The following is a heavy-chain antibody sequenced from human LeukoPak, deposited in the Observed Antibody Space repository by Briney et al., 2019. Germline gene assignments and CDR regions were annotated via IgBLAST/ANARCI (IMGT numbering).Heavy chain of an antibody. Sequence: GGSLRLSCAASGFTFSDYYMSWIRQAPGKGLEWVPYISSSGSTIYYADSVKGRFTISRDNAKNSLYLQLNSLRAEDTAVYYCARDRGWYHFDLWGQGTLVTVSS. J-gene: IGHJ4*02. CDR2: ISSSGSTI. V-gene: IGHV3-11*04. CDR1: GFTFSDYY. D-gene: IGHD3-10*01. CDR3: ARDRGWYHFDL.